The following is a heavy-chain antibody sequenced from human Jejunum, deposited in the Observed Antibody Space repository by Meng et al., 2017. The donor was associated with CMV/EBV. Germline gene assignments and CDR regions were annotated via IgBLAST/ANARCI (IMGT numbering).Heavy chain of an antibody. CDR2: VSDSATGS. CDR1: GFGFRNYA. Sequence: GFGFRNYAMSWVRQAPGKGLEWLSTVSDSATGSNYADSVRGRFTISRDNSKNILYLQMNSLTVEDTAVYYCAKRRGNSYYYDMDVWGQGTTVTVSS. V-gene: IGHV3-23*01. J-gene: IGHJ6*02. CDR3: AKRRGNSYYYDMDV. D-gene: IGHD1-1*01.